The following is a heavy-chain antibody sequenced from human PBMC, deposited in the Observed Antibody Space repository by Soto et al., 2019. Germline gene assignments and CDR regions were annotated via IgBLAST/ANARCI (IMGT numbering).Heavy chain of an antibody. J-gene: IGHJ4*02. CDR2: IYSSGTT. Sequence: PSETLSLTCTVSGATVSRGDYFWTWIRQPQGKGLDWIGYIYSSGTTNYNPDLKSRVTISLDTSKNQFSLKLSSVTAADTAVYFWAREGCESSDGLYDLDSWGQGSLVTVSS. V-gene: IGHV4-61*08. CDR3: AREGCESSDGLYDLDS. CDR1: GATVSRGDYF. D-gene: IGHD3-16*01.